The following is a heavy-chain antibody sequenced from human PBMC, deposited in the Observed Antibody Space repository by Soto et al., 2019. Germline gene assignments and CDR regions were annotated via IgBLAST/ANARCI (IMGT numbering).Heavy chain of an antibody. D-gene: IGHD1-26*01. J-gene: IGHJ5*02. CDR1: CDNIIGGGYY. CDR2: IYYSGST. CDR3: ATQEVGGTYVYTFDP. V-gene: IGHV4-31*03. Sequence: PSEPLSLPCTVSCDNIIGGGYYWTWIRQHPGKGLEWIGYIYYSGSTYYNPSLKSRVTISVDTSKNQFSLKLSSVTAADTAVYYCATQEVGGTYVYTFDPWGQGTLVTVSS.